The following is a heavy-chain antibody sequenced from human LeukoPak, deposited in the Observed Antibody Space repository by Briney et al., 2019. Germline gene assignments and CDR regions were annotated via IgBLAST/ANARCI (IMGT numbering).Heavy chain of an antibody. CDR2: IYYSGST. D-gene: IGHD1-7*01. V-gene: IGHV4-39*01. CDR3: AGRGITGTKFGWFDP. Sequence: SETLSLTCTVSGGSISSSSYYWGWVRQPPGKGLEWIGSIYYSGSTYYNPSLKSRVTISVDTSKNQFSLKLSSVTAADTAVYYCAGRGITGTKFGWFDPWGQGTLVTVSS. J-gene: IGHJ5*02. CDR1: GGSISSSSYY.